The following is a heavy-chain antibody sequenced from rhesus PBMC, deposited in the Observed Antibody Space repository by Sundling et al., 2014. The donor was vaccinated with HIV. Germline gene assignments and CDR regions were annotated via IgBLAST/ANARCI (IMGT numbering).Heavy chain of an antibody. CDR1: GGSISSSNW. CDR3: ARGYCSRGVCLEYALDS. D-gene: IGHD2-39*01. Sequence: QVKLQESGPTVVRPSETLSLTCAVSGGSISSSNWWTWIRQSPGKGLEWIGDTYGSGGKNEYNPSLKSRVTISKDTSKNQFSLRLASVTATDTAVYYCARGYCSRGVCLEYALDSWGQGVVVTVSS. J-gene: IGHJ6*01. CDR2: TYGSGGKN. V-gene: IGHV4-93*01.